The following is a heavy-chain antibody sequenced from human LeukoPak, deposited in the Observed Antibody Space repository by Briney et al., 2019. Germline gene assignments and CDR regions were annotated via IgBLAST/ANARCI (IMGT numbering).Heavy chain of an antibody. J-gene: IGHJ4*02. Sequence: GGSLRLSCAASGFTFSSYWMRWVRQAPGKGLEWVANIKEDGSEKYYVDSVKGRFTISRDNAKNSLYLQMNSPRAEDTAVYYCARYRETWYFHFWGQGTLVTVSS. CDR2: IKEDGSEK. V-gene: IGHV3-7*02. D-gene: IGHD3-16*02. CDR1: GFTFSSYW. CDR3: ARYRETWYFHF.